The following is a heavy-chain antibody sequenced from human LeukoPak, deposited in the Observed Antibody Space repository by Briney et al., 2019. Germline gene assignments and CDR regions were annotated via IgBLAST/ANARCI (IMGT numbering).Heavy chain of an antibody. D-gene: IGHD6-19*01. CDR2: ISGSGGST. CDR1: GFTFSSYA. CDR3: AKDIGIAVADWGFDY. Sequence: GGSLRLSCATSGFTFSSYAMSWVRQAPGKGLEWVSAISGSGGSTYYADSVKGRFTISRDNSKNTLYLQMNSLRAEDTAVYYCAKDIGIAVADWGFDYWGQGALVTVSS. J-gene: IGHJ4*02. V-gene: IGHV3-23*01.